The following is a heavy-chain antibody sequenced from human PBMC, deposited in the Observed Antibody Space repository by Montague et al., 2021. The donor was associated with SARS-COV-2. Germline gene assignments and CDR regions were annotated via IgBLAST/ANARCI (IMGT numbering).Heavy chain of an antibody. CDR1: GGSIDSSSSH. CDR3: ARYRRDGSYFLDY. CDR2: LYYSGSTS. J-gene: IGHJ4*02. D-gene: IGHD5-24*01. V-gene: IGHV4-39*01. Sequence: SETLSLTCTVSGGSIDSSSSHWDWIRQYPGNGLEWIGSLYYSGSTSYYNPSLKSRVTISADTSKNQFSLKLTSVTAADTAVYYCARYRRDGSYFLDYWGQGTLVNVSA.